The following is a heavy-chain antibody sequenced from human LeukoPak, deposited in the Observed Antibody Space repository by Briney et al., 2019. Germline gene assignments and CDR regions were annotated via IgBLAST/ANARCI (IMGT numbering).Heavy chain of an antibody. V-gene: IGHV4-30-4*01. CDR3: VREVKGYGSSWYQNWFDP. D-gene: IGHD6-13*01. CDR1: GGSISSGDYY. J-gene: IGHJ5*02. CDR2: IYYSGST. Sequence: SETLPLTCTVPGGSISSGDYYWSWIRQPPGKGLEWIGYIYYSGSTYYNPSLKSRVTTSIDTSKNQFSLKMSSVTAADTAVYYCVREVKGYGSSWYQNWFDPWGQGTLVTVSS.